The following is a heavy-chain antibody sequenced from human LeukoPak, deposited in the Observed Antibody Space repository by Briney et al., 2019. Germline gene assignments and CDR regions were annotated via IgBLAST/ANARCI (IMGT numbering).Heavy chain of an antibody. CDR1: GFTVSSNY. Sequence: VGALRLSCAASGFTVSSNYMSWVRQAPGKGLEWVSVIYSGGSTYTADSVKGRFTISRDNSKNTLYLQMNSLRVEDTAVYYCARGDIVGATTTPFDYWGQGTLVTVSS. CDR2: IYSGGST. D-gene: IGHD1-26*01. V-gene: IGHV3-53*01. CDR3: ARGDIVGATTTPFDY. J-gene: IGHJ4*02.